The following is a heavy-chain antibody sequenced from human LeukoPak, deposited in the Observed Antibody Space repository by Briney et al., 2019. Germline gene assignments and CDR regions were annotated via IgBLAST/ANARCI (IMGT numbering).Heavy chain of an antibody. CDR2: IYHSGNT. Sequence: SETLSLTCAVSGGSISSSNWWSWVRQPPGKGLEWIGEIYHSGNTNYNPSLKSRVTISVDKSKNQFSLKLSSATAADTAVYYCARAVTSDNMDVWGQGTTVTVSS. D-gene: IGHD4-17*01. J-gene: IGHJ6*02. CDR3: ARAVTSDNMDV. V-gene: IGHV4-4*02. CDR1: GGSISSSNW.